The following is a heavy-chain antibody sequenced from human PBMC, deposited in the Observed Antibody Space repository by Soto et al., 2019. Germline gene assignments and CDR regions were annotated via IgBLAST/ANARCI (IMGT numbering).Heavy chain of an antibody. J-gene: IGHJ5*02. V-gene: IGHV1-8*01. D-gene: IGHD4-17*01. CDR3: AREGDDYGDYEGP. CDR1: GYTFTSYD. Sequence: PEASVKVSCKASGYTFTSYDINWVRQATGQGLEWMGWMNPNSGNTGYAQKFQGRVTMTRNTSISTAYMELSSLRSEDTAVYYCAREGDDYGDYEGPWGQGTPVTVSS. CDR2: MNPNSGNT.